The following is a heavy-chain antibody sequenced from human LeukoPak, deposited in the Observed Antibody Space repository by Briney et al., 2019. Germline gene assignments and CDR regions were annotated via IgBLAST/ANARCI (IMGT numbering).Heavy chain of an antibody. CDR1: GFTFSSYA. D-gene: IGHD3-10*01. V-gene: IGHV3-23*01. J-gene: IGHJ5*02. CDR3: AKDALLWFREENWFDP. CDR2: ISGSGGST. Sequence: PGGSLRLSCAASGFTFSSYAMSWVRQAPGKGLKWVSAISGSGGSTYYADSVKGRFTISRDNSKNTLYLQMNSLRAEDTAVYYCAKDALLWFREENWFDPWGQGTLVTVSS.